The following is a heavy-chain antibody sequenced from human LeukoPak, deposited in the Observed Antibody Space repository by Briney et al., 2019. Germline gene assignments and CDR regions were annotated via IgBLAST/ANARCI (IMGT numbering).Heavy chain of an antibody. CDR1: GGFFSSYY. V-gene: IGHV4-34*01. CDR3: ARGPTKSRDSSSWYLNY. CDR2: TNHSGST. D-gene: IGHD6-13*01. J-gene: IGHJ4*02. Sequence: SETLPLTCAASGGFFSSYYWSWIRQPPGKGLDWKGETNHSGSTNYNPSLKGRVTISIDTSKNQFSLKLSSVTAADTAVYYCARGPTKSRDSSSWYLNYWGQGTLVTVSS.